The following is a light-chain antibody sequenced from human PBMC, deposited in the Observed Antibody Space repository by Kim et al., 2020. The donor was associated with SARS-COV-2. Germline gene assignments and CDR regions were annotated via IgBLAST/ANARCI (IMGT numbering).Light chain of an antibody. J-gene: IGLJ2*01. CDR3: QAWDSSPAV. CDR1: KLGDKY. Sequence: QEQKATIPCTGDKLGDKYASWYKRKPGQPRMLVISKDTKRTSGTHDGFSDSNTGNTATLTTSGTHAMDEAHYYFQAWDSSPAVFGGGPQLTVL. V-gene: IGLV3-1*01. CDR2: KDT.